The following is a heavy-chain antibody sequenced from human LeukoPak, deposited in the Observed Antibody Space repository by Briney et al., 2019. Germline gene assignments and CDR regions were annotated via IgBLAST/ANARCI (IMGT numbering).Heavy chain of an antibody. Sequence: PGGSLRLSCAASGFTLSTYAMTWVGQAPGKGLEWVAAVTSDGRWTNYADSVKGRFTVSRDNSKDTLFMQMSSLRAEDTAVYYCAKGTSWFGEDWGLGTLVTVSS. D-gene: IGHD3-10*01. V-gene: IGHV3-23*01. CDR2: VTSDGRWT. CDR1: GFTLSTYA. CDR3: AKGTSWFGED. J-gene: IGHJ4*02.